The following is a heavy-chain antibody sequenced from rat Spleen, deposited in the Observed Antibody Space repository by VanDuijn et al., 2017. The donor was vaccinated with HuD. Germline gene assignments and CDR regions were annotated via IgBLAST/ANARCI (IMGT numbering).Heavy chain of an antibody. Sequence: EVQLKESGPGLVQPSQTLSLTCTVSGFSLTGYSVHWVRQPPGKGLEWMGVMWSDGNTAYNSALKSRLSISRDTSKSQAFLKMNSLQTEDTATYYCARDLPGRGGGVDYWGQGVMVTVSS. CDR2: MWSDGNT. CDR1: GFSLTGYS. V-gene: IGHV2S63*01. D-gene: IGHD1-11*01. J-gene: IGHJ2*01. CDR3: ARDLPGRGGGVDY.